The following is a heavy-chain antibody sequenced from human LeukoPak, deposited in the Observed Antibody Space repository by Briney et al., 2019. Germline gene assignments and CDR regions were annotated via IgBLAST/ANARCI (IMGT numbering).Heavy chain of an antibody. CDR3: ARDIWFGELFPYNWFDP. J-gene: IGHJ5*02. Sequence: PSETLSLTCTVSGGSISSGGYYWSWIRQPPGKGLEWVGYIYHSGSTYYNPSLKSRVTISVDTSKNQFSLKLSSVTAADTAVYYCARDIWFGELFPYNWFDPWGQGTLVTVSS. V-gene: IGHV4-30-2*05. CDR2: IYHSGST. D-gene: IGHD3-10*01. CDR1: GGSISSGGYY.